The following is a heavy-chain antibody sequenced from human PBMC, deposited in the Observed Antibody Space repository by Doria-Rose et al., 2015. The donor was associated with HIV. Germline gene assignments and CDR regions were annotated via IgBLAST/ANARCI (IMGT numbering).Heavy chain of an antibody. CDR2: ITHSGIT. CDR1: GGSFSGYY. Sequence: QVQLQQWGAGLLKPSETLSLTCAVYGGSFSGYYWSWIRQPPGKGLEWIGEITHSGITTYNPSLKCRITISVDTSKTRFSLKLISVTAADSAVYYCASSDLTGDFGFHTWGQGTTVTVSS. V-gene: IGHV4-34*01. J-gene: IGHJ3*02. CDR3: ASSDLTGDFGFHT. D-gene: IGHD7-27*01.